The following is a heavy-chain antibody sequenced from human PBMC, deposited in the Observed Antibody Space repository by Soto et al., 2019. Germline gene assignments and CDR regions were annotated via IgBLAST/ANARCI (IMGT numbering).Heavy chain of an antibody. CDR3: ARHGVGSFWYFDI. CDR1: GNTFMSYG. V-gene: IGHV1-18*01. CDR2: ISAYNGKT. J-gene: IGHJ2*01. D-gene: IGHD3-10*01. Sequence: QVQLVQSGGEVKKPGASVKVSCKASGNTFMSYGFSWVRQAPGQGLEWLGWISAYNGKTDYAQKVQDRVIMTRDTVTSTVYMELTSLTYDDTAVYFCARHGVGSFWYFDIWGRGTLVSVSS.